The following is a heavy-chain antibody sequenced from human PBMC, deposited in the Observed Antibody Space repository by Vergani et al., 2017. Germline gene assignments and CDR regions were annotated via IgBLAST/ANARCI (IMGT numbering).Heavy chain of an antibody. J-gene: IGHJ4*02. D-gene: IGHD4-17*01. CDR3: AKKPMTTVGHGDY. Sequence: EVQLVESGGGLVQPGGSLRLSCAASGFTFSSYWMSWVRQAPGKGLEWVANIKQDGSEKYYVDSVKGRFTISRDNAKNSLYLQMNSLRAEDTAVYYCAKKPMTTVGHGDYWGQGTLVTVSS. CDR2: IKQDGSEK. V-gene: IGHV3-7*01. CDR1: GFTFSSYW.